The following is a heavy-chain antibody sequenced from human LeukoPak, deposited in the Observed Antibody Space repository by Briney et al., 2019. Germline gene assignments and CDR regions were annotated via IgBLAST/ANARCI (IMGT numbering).Heavy chain of an antibody. CDR1: GGTFSSYA. CDR3: ARARAYGDYDAFDI. J-gene: IGHJ3*02. V-gene: IGHV1-69*13. D-gene: IGHD4-17*01. CDR2: IIPIFGTA. Sequence: ASVKVSCKASGGTFSSYAISWVRQAPGQGLEWMGGIIPIFGTANYAQKFQGRVTITADESTSTAYMELSSLRSEDTAVYYCARARAYGDYDAFDIWGQGTMVTVSS.